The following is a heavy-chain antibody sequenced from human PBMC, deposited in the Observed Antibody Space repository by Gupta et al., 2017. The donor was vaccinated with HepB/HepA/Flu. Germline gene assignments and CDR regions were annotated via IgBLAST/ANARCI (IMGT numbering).Heavy chain of an antibody. CDR2: IKQDGNEK. Sequence: EVQLVESGGGLVQPGGSLRLSCAASGFSFSSYWMPWVRQAPGKGLEWVANIKQDGNEKDYVDSVKGRFTISRDNARNALYLQMNSLRAEDTAVYYCARDSPVVVNDLLDYWGQGTLVTVSS. V-gene: IGHV3-7*01. CDR1: GFSFSSYW. J-gene: IGHJ4*02. CDR3: ARDSPVVVNDLLDY. D-gene: IGHD2-15*01.